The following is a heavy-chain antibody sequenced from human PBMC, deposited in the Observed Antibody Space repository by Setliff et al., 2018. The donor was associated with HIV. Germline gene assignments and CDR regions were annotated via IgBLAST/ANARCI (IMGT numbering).Heavy chain of an antibody. V-gene: IGHV4-39*01. Sequence: SETLSLTCTVSGGSISSSSYYWGWIRQPPGKGLEWIGSIHYSGSTYYNPSLKSRVTISVDTSKNQFSLKLSSVTAADTAVYYCARHRFAVEMATITVDYYYYYMDVWGKGTTVTVSS. CDR2: IHYSGST. CDR1: GGSISSSSYY. CDR3: ARHRFAVEMATITVDYYYYYMDV. D-gene: IGHD5-12*01. J-gene: IGHJ6*03.